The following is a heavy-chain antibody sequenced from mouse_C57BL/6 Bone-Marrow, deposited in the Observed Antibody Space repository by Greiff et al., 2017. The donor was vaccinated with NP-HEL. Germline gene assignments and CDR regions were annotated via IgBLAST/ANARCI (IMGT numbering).Heavy chain of an antibody. CDR3: AGHSPWDANWSFYV. V-gene: IGHV2-2*01. Sequence: VQLQQSGPGLVQPSQSLSITCTVSGFSLTSYGVHWVRQSPGKGLEWLGVIWSGGSTDYNAAFLYRLSISKDNSKSQVFFKMNSLQADDTAIYYCAGHSPWDANWSFYVWGTGTTVTVSS. CDR1: GFSLTSYG. D-gene: IGHD4-1*01. J-gene: IGHJ1*03. CDR2: IWSGGST.